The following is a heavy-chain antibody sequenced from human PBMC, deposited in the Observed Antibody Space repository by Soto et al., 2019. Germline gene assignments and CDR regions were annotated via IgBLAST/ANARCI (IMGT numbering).Heavy chain of an antibody. CDR1: GGSISSYY. CDR2: MYPSGST. Sequence: SETLSLTCTVSGGSISSYYWSWIRQPAGKGLEWIGRMYPSGSTNYNPSLKSRVTMSVDTSKNQCSLKLNSVTAADTAVYYCARYCNNATCYRWFDPWGQGTLVTVSS. CDR3: ARYCNNATCYRWFDP. D-gene: IGHD2-2*01. V-gene: IGHV4-4*07. J-gene: IGHJ5*02.